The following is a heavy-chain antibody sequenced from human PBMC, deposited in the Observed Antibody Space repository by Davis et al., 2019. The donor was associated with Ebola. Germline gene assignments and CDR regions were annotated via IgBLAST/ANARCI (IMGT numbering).Heavy chain of an antibody. CDR1: GDSVASDRTA. D-gene: IGHD3-16*01. CDR3: TRDPPGDQGYDI. J-gene: IGHJ3*02. V-gene: IGHV6-1*01. CDR2: ACYTSKWFY. Sequence: PSETLSLTCAISGDSVASDRTAWNWISQSPSRGLDWLGRACYTSKWFYDHAVSVKSTMTIITETHKNQFYLQLDFLTPEDTAVYYCTRDPPGDQGYDIWGQGTMVTVSS.